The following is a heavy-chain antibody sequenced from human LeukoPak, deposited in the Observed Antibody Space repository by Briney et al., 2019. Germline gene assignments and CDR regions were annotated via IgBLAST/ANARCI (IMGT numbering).Heavy chain of an antibody. CDR1: GFPVSDNY. Sequence: PGGSLRLSCAASGFPVSDNYMTWVRQAPGKGLEWVSLISNGGNTYYEDPVKGRFTISRDISQNMLYLQMNSLRAEDTAVYYCARGGALDIWGQGTMVIVS. CDR3: ARGGALDI. CDR2: ISNGGNT. V-gene: IGHV3-53*01. J-gene: IGHJ3*02. D-gene: IGHD4/OR15-4a*01.